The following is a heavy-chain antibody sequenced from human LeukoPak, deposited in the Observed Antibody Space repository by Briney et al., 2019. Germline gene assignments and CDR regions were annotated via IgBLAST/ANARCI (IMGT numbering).Heavy chain of an antibody. Sequence: GASVKVSCKASGYTFTSYGISWVRQAPGQGLEWMGWISAYNGNTNYAQKLQGRVIMTTDTSTSTAYMELRSLRSDDAAVYYCARDRDYDSSDKPNDYWGQGTLVTVSS. CDR1: GYTFTSYG. J-gene: IGHJ4*02. D-gene: IGHD3-22*01. V-gene: IGHV1-18*01. CDR2: ISAYNGNT. CDR3: ARDRDYDSSDKPNDY.